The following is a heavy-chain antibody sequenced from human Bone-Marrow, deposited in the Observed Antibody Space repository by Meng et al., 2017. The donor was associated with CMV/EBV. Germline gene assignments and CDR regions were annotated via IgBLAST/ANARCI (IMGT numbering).Heavy chain of an antibody. J-gene: IGHJ4*02. CDR1: GGSFSGYY. CDR2: IYHSGST. CDR3: ARGLTEYYFDY. Sequence: SETLSLTCAVYGGSFSGYYWSWIRQPPGKGLEWIGSIYHSGSTYYNPSLKSRVTISVDTSKNQFSLKLSSVTAADTAVYYCARGLTEYYFDYWGQGTLVTVSS. V-gene: IGHV4-34*01.